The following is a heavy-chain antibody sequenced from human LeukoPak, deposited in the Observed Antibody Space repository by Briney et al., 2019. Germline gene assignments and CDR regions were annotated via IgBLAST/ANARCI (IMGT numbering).Heavy chain of an antibody. J-gene: IGHJ3*01. D-gene: IGHD2-15*01. CDR1: GASTSAYY. V-gene: IGHV4-59*01. CDR2: SYSGGNA. Sequence: SETLSLTCTFSGASTSAYYWSWIRQPPGKGLEWIGYSYSGGNANYNPSLNSRVTISIDTSENQFSLRLTSVTAADTAVYFCAHSKRGRGYSINAFAVWGQGALVTISS. CDR3: AHSKRGRGYSINAFAV.